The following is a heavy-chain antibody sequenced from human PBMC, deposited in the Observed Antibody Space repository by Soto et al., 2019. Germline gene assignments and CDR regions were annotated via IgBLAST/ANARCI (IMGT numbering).Heavy chain of an antibody. CDR1: GGSIASGSYY. CDR3: ARDSSGRHDY. CDR2: IYHSGAA. V-gene: IGHV4-61*01. D-gene: IGHD6-25*01. Sequence: QVQLQESGPGLLKPSETLSLTCTVSGGSIASGSYYWAWIRQPPGKGLEWIGYIYHSGAATYNASLKSRVTISVDKSNNQFFLKVNSVTAADTAVYFCARDSSGRHDYWGQGTLVTVSS. J-gene: IGHJ4*02.